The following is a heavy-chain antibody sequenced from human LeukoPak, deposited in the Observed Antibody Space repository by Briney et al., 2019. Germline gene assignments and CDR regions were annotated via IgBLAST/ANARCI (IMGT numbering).Heavy chain of an antibody. V-gene: IGHV3-23*01. CDR2: ISGRDSTT. CDR1: GFTFSIHA. D-gene: IGHD3-10*01. J-gene: IGHJ4*02. CDR3: ARAGFTFSDYFGSFFDY. Sequence: PGGSLRLSCAASGFTFSIHAMSWVRQAPGKGLEWVSGISGRDSTTYYADSVKGRFTISRDNAKNSLYLQMNSLRAEDTAVYYCARAGFTFSDYFGSFFDYWGQGTLVTVSS.